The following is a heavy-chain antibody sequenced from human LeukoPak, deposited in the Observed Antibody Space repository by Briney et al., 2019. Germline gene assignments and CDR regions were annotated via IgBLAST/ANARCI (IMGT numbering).Heavy chain of an antibody. J-gene: IGHJ4*02. V-gene: IGHV3-30*18. CDR3: AKDRGSTTVTPAVKYYFDY. CDR1: GFSFSNYG. Sequence: PGGSLRLPCAASGFSFSNYGMHWVREAPGKGLEWIADISYDGTNKYYADSVKGRFTISRDNSKNTLYLQMNSLRAEDTAVYYCAKDRGSTTVTPAVKYYFDYWGQGTLVTVSS. D-gene: IGHD4-17*01. CDR2: ISYDGTNK.